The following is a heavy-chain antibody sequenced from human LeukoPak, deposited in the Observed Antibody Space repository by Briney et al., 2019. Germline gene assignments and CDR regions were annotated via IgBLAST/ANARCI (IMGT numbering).Heavy chain of an antibody. CDR3: ARGIEFTISNY. CDR1: GYTFTGYY. V-gene: IGHV1-2*02. Sequence: GASVKISCKASGYTFTGYYLHWVRQAPGQGLEWMGWISPNSDDTNYAQKFRGRVNMTRDTSISTAYMELSRLRSDDTAIYYCARGIEFTISNYWGQGTLVTVSS. D-gene: IGHD2-2*01. J-gene: IGHJ4*02. CDR2: ISPNSDDT.